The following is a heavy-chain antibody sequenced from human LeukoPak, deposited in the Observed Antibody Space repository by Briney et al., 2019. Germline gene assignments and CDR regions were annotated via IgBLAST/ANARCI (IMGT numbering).Heavy chain of an antibody. CDR2: IYSGGST. CDR1: GFTVSTYY. CDR3: ARGLGYCTSTTCLLPSDY. J-gene: IGHJ4*02. D-gene: IGHD2-2*01. Sequence: GGSLRLSCAASGFTVSTYYMTWVRQAPGKGLECVSVIYSGGSTYYADSVKGRFTVSRDNSKNTLYLQMNSLRAEDTAMYYCARGLGYCTSTTCLLPSDYWGQGTLVTVSS. V-gene: IGHV3-53*01.